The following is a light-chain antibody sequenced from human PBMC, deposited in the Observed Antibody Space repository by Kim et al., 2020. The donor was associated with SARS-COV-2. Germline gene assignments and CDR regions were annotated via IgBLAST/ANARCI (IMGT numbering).Light chain of an antibody. CDR2: AAS. V-gene: IGKV1-8*01. Sequence: AIRITQSPSSLSASTGDRVTITCRASQGISSYLAWYQQKPGKAPKLLIYAASTLQSGVPSRFSGSGSGTDFTLTISCLQSEDSATYYCQQYYSYPLSFGGGTKVDIK. CDR1: QGISSY. J-gene: IGKJ4*01. CDR3: QQYYSYPLS.